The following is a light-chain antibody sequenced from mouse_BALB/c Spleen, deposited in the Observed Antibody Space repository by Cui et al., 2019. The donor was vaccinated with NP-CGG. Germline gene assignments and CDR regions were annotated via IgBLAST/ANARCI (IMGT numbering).Light chain of an antibody. V-gene: IGLV1*01. CDR3: ALCYSNHWV. J-gene: IGLJ1*01. CDR2: GTN. Sequence: QAVVTQEFALTTSPGETVTLTCRSSTGAVTTSNYANWVQEKPDHLFTGLIGGTNNRAPGVPARFSGSLIGDKAALTITGAHTEDEAIYFCALCYSNHWVFGGGTKLTVL. CDR1: TGAVTTSNY.